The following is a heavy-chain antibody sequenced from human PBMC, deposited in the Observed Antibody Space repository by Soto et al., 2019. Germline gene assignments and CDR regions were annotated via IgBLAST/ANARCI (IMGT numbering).Heavy chain of an antibody. CDR2: ISYDGSNK. D-gene: IGHD5-12*01. CDR3: ARDSESGYESGGPLGY. Sequence: GGSLRLSCAASAFTFSSYAMHWVRQAPGKGLEWVAVISYDGSNKYYADAVKGRFTISRDSSKNTLYLQMNSLRPEDTAMYFCARDSESGYESGGPLGYWGQGTQVTVSS. CDR1: AFTFSSYA. V-gene: IGHV3-30-3*01. J-gene: IGHJ4*02.